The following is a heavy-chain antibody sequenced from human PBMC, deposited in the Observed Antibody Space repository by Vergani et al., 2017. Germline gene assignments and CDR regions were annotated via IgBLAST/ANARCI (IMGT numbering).Heavy chain of an antibody. V-gene: IGHV7-4-1*02. CDR2: INTKTGNP. CDR1: GHTFSNYE. J-gene: IGHJ4*02. Sequence: QVQLVQSGSELKKPGASVKVSCKTSGHTFSNYEMNWVRQAPGQRLEWMGWINTKTGNPTYAQDFTGRFVFSLDTSVSTAYLEINNLQPEDSAVYFCATASWAQLWVLKHWGQGTLVSVSP. CDR3: ATASWAQLWVLKH. D-gene: IGHD5-24*01.